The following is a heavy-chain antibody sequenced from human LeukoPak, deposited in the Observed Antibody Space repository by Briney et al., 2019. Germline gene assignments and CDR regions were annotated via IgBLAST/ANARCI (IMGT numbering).Heavy chain of an antibody. V-gene: IGHV1-2*02. CDR3: ARKGGGHYYDSSGYYPLDY. CDR2: INPNSGST. J-gene: IGHJ4*02. D-gene: IGHD3-22*01. CDR1: GYTFTGYY. Sequence: ASVKVSCKASGYTFTGYYMHWVRQAPGQGLEWMGWINPNSGSTNYAQKFQGRVTMTRDTSISTAYMELSRLRSDDTAVYYCARKGGGHYYDSSGYYPLDYWGQGTLVTVSS.